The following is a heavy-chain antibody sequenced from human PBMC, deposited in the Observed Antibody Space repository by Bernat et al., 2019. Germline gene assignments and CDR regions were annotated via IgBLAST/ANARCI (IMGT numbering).Heavy chain of an antibody. D-gene: IGHD4-17*01. CDR3: ARGPITTVTSGLWWFDP. J-gene: IGHJ5*02. Sequence: QVQLQQWGAGLLKPSETLSLTCAVYGGSVSGYYWSWIRQPPGEGLEWIGEISHSGTTNYNPSLKSRLTMSVDTSKNQFSLKVSSVTAADTAVYYCARGPITTVTSGLWWFDPWGQGILVTVSS. CDR1: GGSVSGYY. V-gene: IGHV4-34*01. CDR2: ISHSGTT.